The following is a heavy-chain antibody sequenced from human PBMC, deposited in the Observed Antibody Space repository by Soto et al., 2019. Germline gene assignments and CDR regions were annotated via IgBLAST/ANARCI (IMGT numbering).Heavy chain of an antibody. J-gene: IGHJ6*02. CDR2: IDSNGGT. CDR3: VRQGFGRLHGPVDV. D-gene: IGHD3-10*01. Sequence: SETQSLTSTVSEDNSGSYKWSWIRQPPGRRLEWIGYIDSNGGTSYNPSLQSRVTISVDTSTKQFSLKLSSVTAADTAVYYCVRQGFGRLHGPVDVWGQGTTVTVSS. CDR1: EDNSGSYK. V-gene: IGHV4-59*08.